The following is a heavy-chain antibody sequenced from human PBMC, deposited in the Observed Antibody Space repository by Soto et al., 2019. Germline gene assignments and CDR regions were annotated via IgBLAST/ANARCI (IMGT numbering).Heavy chain of an antibody. Sequence: PSETLSLTCTVSGGSISSYYWSWIRQPPGKGLEWIGYIYYSGSTNYNPSLKSRVTISVDTSKNQFSLKLSSVTAADTAVYYCARVKGSSYYYYGMDVWGQGTTVS. CDR3: ARVKGSSYYYYGMDV. V-gene: IGHV4-59*01. CDR2: IYYSGST. J-gene: IGHJ6*02. CDR1: GGSISSYY.